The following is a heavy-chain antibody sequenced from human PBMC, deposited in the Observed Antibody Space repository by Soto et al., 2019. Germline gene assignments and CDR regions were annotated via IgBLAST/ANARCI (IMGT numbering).Heavy chain of an antibody. CDR3: ARVGYSSGWLPYY. Sequence: EVLLVESGGGLVKPGGSLRLSCAASGFTFSSYSMMWVRQAPGKGLEWVSLLSSSSSYIYFADSLKGRFTISRDNAKNSLYLQMNSLRAEDTAVYYCARVGYSSGWLPYYWGQGTLVTVSS. D-gene: IGHD6-19*01. CDR1: GFTFSSYS. CDR2: LSSSSSYI. V-gene: IGHV3-21*01. J-gene: IGHJ4*02.